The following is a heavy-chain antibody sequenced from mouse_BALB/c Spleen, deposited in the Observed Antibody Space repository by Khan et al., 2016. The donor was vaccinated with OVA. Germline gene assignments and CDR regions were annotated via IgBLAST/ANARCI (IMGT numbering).Heavy chain of an antibody. CDR1: GYSITSDFA. J-gene: IGHJ4*01. CDR3: ARDFGRGLMDY. CDR2: ISYSGSI. Sequence: EVELVESGPGLVKPSQSLSLTCTVTGYSITSDFAWNWIRQFPGNKLEWMGCISYSGSISYNPSLKSRISITRDTSKNQFFLQLNSVTTEDTATXYCARDFGRGLMDYLGQGTSVTVSS. V-gene: IGHV3-2*02. D-gene: IGHD3-1*01.